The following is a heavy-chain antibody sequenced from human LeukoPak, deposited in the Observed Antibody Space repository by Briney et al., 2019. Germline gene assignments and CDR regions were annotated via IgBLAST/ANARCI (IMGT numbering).Heavy chain of an antibody. V-gene: IGHV1-2*02. CDR3: ARDRSCSGGSCYSPDDAFDI. Sequence: ASVKVSCKASGYTFTGYYMHWVRQAPGQGLEWMGWINPNSGGTNYAQKFQGRVTMTRDTSISTAYMELSRLRPDDTAVYYCARDRSCSGGSCYSPDDAFDIWGQGTMVTVSS. CDR2: INPNSGGT. CDR1: GYTFTGYY. J-gene: IGHJ3*02. D-gene: IGHD2-15*01.